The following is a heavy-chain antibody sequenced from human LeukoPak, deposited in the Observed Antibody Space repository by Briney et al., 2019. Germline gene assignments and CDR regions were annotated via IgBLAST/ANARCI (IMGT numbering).Heavy chain of an antibody. CDR3: ARAAYGDYGNWFDP. CDR2: IKQDGSEK. V-gene: IGHV3-7*01. Sequence: GGSLRLSCAASGFTFSSYWMSWVRQAPGKGLEWVANIKQDGSEKYYVDSVKGRFTISRDNAKNSLYLQMNSLRAEDTAVYYCARAAYGDYGNWFDPWGQGTLVTVSS. D-gene: IGHD4-17*01. J-gene: IGHJ5*02. CDR1: GFTFSSYW.